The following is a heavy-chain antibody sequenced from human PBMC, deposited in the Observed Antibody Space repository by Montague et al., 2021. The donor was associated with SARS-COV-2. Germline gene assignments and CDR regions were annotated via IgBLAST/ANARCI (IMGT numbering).Heavy chain of an antibody. Sequence: PALVKPTQTLTLTCTFSGFSLSTSGMCVSWIRQPPGKALEWLALIDWDDDKYYSTSLKTRLTISKDTSKNQVVLTMTNMDPVDTATYYCARIFAWYSSGWSAFDYWGQGTLVTVSS. CDR2: IDWDDDK. CDR1: GFSLSTSGMC. V-gene: IGHV2-70*01. J-gene: IGHJ4*02. CDR3: ARIFAWYSSGWSAFDY. D-gene: IGHD6-19*01.